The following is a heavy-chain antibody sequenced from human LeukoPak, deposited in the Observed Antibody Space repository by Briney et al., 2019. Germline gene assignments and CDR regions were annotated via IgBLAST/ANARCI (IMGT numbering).Heavy chain of an antibody. V-gene: IGHV1-3*01. Sequence: ASVKVSCKASGYTFTSYAMHWVRQAPGQRLEWIGWINAGNGNTKYSQKFQGRVTITRDTSASTAYMELSSLRSEDTAVYYCARGGTAMLKIDYWGQGTLVTVSS. CDR3: ARGGTAMLKIDY. CDR1: GYTFTSYA. D-gene: IGHD5-18*01. CDR2: INAGNGNT. J-gene: IGHJ4*02.